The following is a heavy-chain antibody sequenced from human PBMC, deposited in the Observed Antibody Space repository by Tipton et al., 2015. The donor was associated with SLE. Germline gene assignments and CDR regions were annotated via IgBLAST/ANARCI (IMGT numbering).Heavy chain of an antibody. V-gene: IGHV4-39*07. CDR1: GGSISSGSYY. Sequence: TLSLTCTVPGGSISSGSYYWSLFRQPPGKGLAWIGEINHSGSTNYNPSLKSRVTISVDTSKNQFSLKLSSVTAADTAVYYCARVSRGDGYNTLDYGGQGTLVTVCS. CDR2: INHSGST. J-gene: IGHJ4*02. D-gene: IGHD5-24*01. CDR3: ARVSRGDGYNTLDY.